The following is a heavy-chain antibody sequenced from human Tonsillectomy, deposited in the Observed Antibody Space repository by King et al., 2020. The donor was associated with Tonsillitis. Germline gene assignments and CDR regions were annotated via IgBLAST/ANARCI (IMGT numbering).Heavy chain of an antibody. CDR1: GFTFSSSA. J-gene: IGHJ4*02. V-gene: IGHV3-23*04. D-gene: IGHD2-15*01. Sequence: VQLVESGGDLVQPGGSLRLSCAASGFTFSSSAMGWVRQAPGKGLESVSGISGGGSSTYYADSVKGRFTISRDNSYNTLYLQMNSLRAEDTAVYYCTRTLKDVVIVWDQGTLVTVS. CDR2: ISGGGSST. CDR3: TRTLKDVVIV.